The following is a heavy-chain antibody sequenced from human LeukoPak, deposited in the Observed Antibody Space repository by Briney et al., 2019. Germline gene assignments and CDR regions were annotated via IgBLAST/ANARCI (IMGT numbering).Heavy chain of an antibody. D-gene: IGHD3-16*01. V-gene: IGHV3-53*01. CDR1: GFTFSDYY. J-gene: IGHJ4*02. Sequence: PGGSLRLSCAASGFTFSDYYMSWVRQAPGKGLEWVSVIYSGERTYYADSVKGRFTISRDNSKNTLYLQMNNLRAEDTAIYYCARDWGDDWGQGNLVTVSS. CDR3: ARDWGDD. CDR2: IYSGERT.